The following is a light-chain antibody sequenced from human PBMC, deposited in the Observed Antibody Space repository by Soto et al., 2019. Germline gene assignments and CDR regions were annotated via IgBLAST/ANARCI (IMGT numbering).Light chain of an antibody. V-gene: IGKV3D-15*01. CDR2: DAS. CDR1: QSVSSN. Sequence: EIVMTPSPAPPSLSPGERAPLSCRASQSVSSNLAWYQQKPGQAPRLLIYDASTRATGIPARFSGSGSGTGFTLTISSLQSEDFAVYYCHQYNNWPPWTFGQGTKVDIK. CDR3: HQYNNWPPWT. J-gene: IGKJ1*01.